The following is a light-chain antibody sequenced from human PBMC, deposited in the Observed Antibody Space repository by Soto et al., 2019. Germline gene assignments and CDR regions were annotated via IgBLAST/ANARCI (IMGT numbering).Light chain of an antibody. CDR2: DAS. CDR1: QSISSW. J-gene: IGKJ1*01. Sequence: DFQMTQSPSTLSASVGDRVTITCRASQSISSWLAWYQQKPGKAPKLLIFDASILEGGVPSRFSGSGSGTEFALTISSLQPDDSATYYCQEYNGYSTFGQGTKV. V-gene: IGKV1-5*01. CDR3: QEYNGYST.